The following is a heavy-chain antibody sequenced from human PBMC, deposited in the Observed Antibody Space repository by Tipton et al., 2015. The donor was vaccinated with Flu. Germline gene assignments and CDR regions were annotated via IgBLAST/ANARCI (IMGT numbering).Heavy chain of an antibody. CDR2: IYHNSGST. V-gene: IGHV4-39*07. CDR1: GGSISSSSYY. Sequence: TLSLTCTVSGGSISSSSYYWGWIRQPPGKGLEWIGSIYHNSGSTYYNPSLKSRVTISVDTSKNQFSPKLSSVTAADTAVYYCARSSTAGGPLRPWGQGTLVTVSS. D-gene: IGHD2/OR15-2a*01. CDR3: ARSSTAGGPLRP. J-gene: IGHJ5*02.